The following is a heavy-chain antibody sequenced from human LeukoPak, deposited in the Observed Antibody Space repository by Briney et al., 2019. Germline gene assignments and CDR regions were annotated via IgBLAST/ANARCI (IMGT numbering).Heavy chain of an antibody. CDR2: IYYSGST. V-gene: IGHV4-39*01. CDR1: GGSISSSSYY. Sequence: PSGTLSLTCTVSGGSISSSSYYWGWIRQPPGKGLEWIGSIYYSGSTYYNPSLKSRVTISVDTSKNQFSLKLSSVTAADTAVYYCASPGYSSGWGRHWFDPWGQGTLVTASS. J-gene: IGHJ5*02. D-gene: IGHD6-19*01. CDR3: ASPGYSSGWGRHWFDP.